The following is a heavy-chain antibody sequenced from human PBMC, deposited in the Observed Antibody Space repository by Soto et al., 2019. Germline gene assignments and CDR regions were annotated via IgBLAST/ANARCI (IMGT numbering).Heavy chain of an antibody. CDR2: IYYSERTSYNSGST. V-gene: IGHV4-39*01. J-gene: IGHJ5*02. CDR3: ARHTRNQFDP. CDR1: GGSISSGGYS. Sequence: PSETLSLTCAVSGGSISSGGYSWSWIRQPPGKGLEWIGSIYYSERTSYNSGSTYYSPSLKSRVTISGDTSKSQFSLKLSSVTAADTAVYYCARHTRNQFDPWGQGTLVTVSS.